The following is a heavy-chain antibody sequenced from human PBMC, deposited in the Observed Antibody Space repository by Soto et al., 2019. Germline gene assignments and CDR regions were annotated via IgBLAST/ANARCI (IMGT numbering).Heavy chain of an antibody. Sequence: QVQLVQSGAEVKKPGASVKVSCKASGYTFTSYYVHWVRQAPGQGLEWMGIINPGGGTSYAQKFQGRGTMTWDTSTSTVYMELSSLRSEDTAVYYGARVYCSGGSCYGIDYWGQGTLVTVSS. D-gene: IGHD2-15*01. V-gene: IGHV1-46*01. CDR2: INPGGGT. J-gene: IGHJ4*02. CDR1: GYTFTSYY. CDR3: ARVYCSGGSCYGIDY.